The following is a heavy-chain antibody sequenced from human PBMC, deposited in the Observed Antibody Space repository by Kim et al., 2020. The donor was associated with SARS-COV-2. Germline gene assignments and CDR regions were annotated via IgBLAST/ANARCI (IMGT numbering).Heavy chain of an antibody. D-gene: IGHD2-2*01. CDR3: ARGCSSTSCFGVFDY. J-gene: IGHJ4*02. Sequence: PSFQGQVTISADKSISTAYLQWSSLKASDTAMYYCARGCSSTSCFGVFDYWGQGTLVTVSS. V-gene: IGHV5-51*01.